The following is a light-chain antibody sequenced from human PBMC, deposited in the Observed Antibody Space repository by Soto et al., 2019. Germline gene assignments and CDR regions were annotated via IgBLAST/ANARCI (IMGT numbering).Light chain of an antibody. V-gene: IGKV3-20*01. CDR2: GAS. Sequence: EIVLTQSPGTLSLSPGEKATLSCRASQSVSSSYLAWYQHKPGQAPRLLMYGASSRATGIPDRFSGSGSGTDFTLTISRLEPDDFAVYYCQQYGSSPETFGQGTKLEIK. CDR3: QQYGSSPET. CDR1: QSVSSSY. J-gene: IGKJ2*01.